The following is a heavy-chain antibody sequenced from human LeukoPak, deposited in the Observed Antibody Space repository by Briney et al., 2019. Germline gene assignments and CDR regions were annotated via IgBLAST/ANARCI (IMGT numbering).Heavy chain of an antibody. Sequence: GGSLRLSCAASGFTFSGSAMHWVRQASGKGLEWIGRNRSKANSYATAYAASVKGRFTISRDDSKNTAYLQMNSLKTEDTAVYYCTRTAAGAFDYWGQGTLVTVSS. CDR1: GFTFSGSA. CDR2: NRSKANSYAT. V-gene: IGHV3-73*01. D-gene: IGHD6-13*01. J-gene: IGHJ4*02. CDR3: TRTAAGAFDY.